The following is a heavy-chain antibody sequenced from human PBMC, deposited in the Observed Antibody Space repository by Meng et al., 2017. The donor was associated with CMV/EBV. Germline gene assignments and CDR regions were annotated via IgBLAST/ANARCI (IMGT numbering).Heavy chain of an antibody. CDR2: IYYSGST. CDR3: ARGVYDFWSGYYPKYYFDY. V-gene: IGHV4-31*03. CDR1: GASITSGGYY. J-gene: IGHJ4*02. Sequence: SETLSLTCTVSGASITSGGYYWSWIRQHPGKGLEWIWYIYYSGSTYYNPSLKSRVTISVDTSKNLFSLKLSSVTAADTAVYYCARGVYDFWSGYYPKYYFDYWGQGTLVTVSS. D-gene: IGHD3-3*01.